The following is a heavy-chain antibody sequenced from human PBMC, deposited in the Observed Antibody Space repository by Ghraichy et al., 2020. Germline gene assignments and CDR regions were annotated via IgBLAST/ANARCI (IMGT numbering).Heavy chain of an antibody. D-gene: IGHD2-15*01. Sequence: SETLSLTCTVSGGSISSYYWSWIRQPPGKGLEWIGYIYYSGSTNYNPSLKSRVTISVDTSKNQFSLKLSSVTAADTAVYYCARDGEGDYCSGGSCQLGYYMDVWGKGTTVTVSS. CDR1: GGSISSYY. V-gene: IGHV4-59*01. J-gene: IGHJ6*03. CDR2: IYYSGST. CDR3: ARDGEGDYCSGGSCQLGYYMDV.